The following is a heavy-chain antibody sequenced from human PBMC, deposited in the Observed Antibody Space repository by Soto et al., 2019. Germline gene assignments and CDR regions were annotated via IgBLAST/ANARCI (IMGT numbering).Heavy chain of an antibody. J-gene: IGHJ4*02. V-gene: IGHV4-34*01. Sequence: QVQLQQWGAGLLKPSETLSLTCAVYGGSFSGYYWSWIRQPPGKGLEWIGEINHSGSTNYNPSLKSRVTISVDTSKNQCSLKLSSVTAADTAVYYCATSGDFWSGRGLVYWGQGTLVTVSS. CDR3: ATSGDFWSGRGLVY. CDR1: GGSFSGYY. D-gene: IGHD3-3*01. CDR2: INHSGST.